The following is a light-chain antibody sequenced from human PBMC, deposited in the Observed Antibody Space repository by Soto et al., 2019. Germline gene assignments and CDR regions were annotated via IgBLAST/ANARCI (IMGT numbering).Light chain of an antibody. CDR2: AAS. V-gene: IGKV1-39*01. CDR3: HQTFANPWT. CDR1: QTISSW. J-gene: IGKJ1*01. Sequence: DFPMIQTTTTVYASVGNRVAITCRASQTISSWLAWYQQKPGKAPKLLIHAASTLQSGAPSTFSGSGYGTDFALTSSSLQTEDIATYYWHQTFANPWTCAQGTKVDIK.